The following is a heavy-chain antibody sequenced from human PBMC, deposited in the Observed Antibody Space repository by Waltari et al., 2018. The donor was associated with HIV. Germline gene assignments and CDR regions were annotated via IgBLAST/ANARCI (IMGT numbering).Heavy chain of an antibody. CDR1: GFTFRSYG. CDR3: AKDPYYYDSSGYADYFDY. V-gene: IGHV3-30*18. J-gene: IGHJ4*02. D-gene: IGHD3-22*01. Sequence: QVQLVESGGGVVQPGRSLRLSCAASGFTFRSYGMHWVRQAPGKGLEWVAVISYDGSNKYYADSMKGRFTISRDNSKNTLYLQMNSLRAEDTAVYYCAKDPYYYDSSGYADYFDYWGQGTLVTVSS. CDR2: ISYDGSNK.